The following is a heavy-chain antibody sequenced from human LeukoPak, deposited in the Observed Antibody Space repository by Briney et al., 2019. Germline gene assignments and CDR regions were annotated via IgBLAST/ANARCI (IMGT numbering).Heavy chain of an antibody. CDR3: ARDPWIQLWRDAFDI. V-gene: IGHV1-18*01. CDR2: ISAYNGNT. CDR1: GYTFTSYG. Sequence: GASVKVSCKASGYTFTSYGISWVRQATGQGLEWMGWISAYNGNTNYAQKLQGRVTMTTDTSTSTAYMELRSLRSDDTAVYYCARDPWIQLWRDAFDIWGQGTMVTVSS. D-gene: IGHD5-18*01. J-gene: IGHJ3*02.